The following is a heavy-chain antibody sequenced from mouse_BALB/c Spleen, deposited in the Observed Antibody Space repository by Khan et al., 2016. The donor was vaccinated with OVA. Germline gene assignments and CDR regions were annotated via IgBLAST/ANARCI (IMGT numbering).Heavy chain of an antibody. V-gene: IGHV5-6-5*01. Sequence: EVELVESGGGLEKPGGSLKLSCAASGFTFSSYAVSWIRKTPEKRLEWVASINSGGSTYYPDSVKGRFTISRDDARNILYLQISSLRSEDTAMYYCTRLVDYWGQGTSVTVSS. CDR2: INSGGST. CDR3: TRLVDY. CDR1: GFTFSSYA. J-gene: IGHJ4*01.